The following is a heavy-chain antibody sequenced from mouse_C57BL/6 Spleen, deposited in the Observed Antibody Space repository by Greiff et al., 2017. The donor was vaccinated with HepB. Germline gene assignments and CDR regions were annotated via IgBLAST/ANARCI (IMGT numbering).Heavy chain of an antibody. V-gene: IGHV3-6*01. CDR3: ARENYYANYAMDY. D-gene: IGHD1-1*01. Sequence: EVQLVESGPGLVKPSQSLSLTCSVSGYSITSGYYWNWIRQFPGNHREWMGYISNDGSNNYNPSLKNRISITLDTSKNQFFLKLNSVTTEDTATYYCARENYYANYAMDYWGQGTSVTVSS. J-gene: IGHJ4*01. CDR1: GYSITSGYY. CDR2: ISNDGSN.